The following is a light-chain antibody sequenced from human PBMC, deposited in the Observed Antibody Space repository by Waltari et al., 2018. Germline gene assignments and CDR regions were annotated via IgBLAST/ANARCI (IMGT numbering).Light chain of an antibody. CDR3: LQYLHTPRT. Sequence: DVVMTQSPDSLAVSLGERATINCKSRQSLLYTSNNKNYLAWYQQKPGHPPKILIYWASIRESGVPDRFSGSGSGTDFTLTISGLQAEDVASYFCLQYLHTPRTFGQGTKVEIK. J-gene: IGKJ1*01. CDR1: QSLLYTSNNKNY. V-gene: IGKV4-1*01. CDR2: WAS.